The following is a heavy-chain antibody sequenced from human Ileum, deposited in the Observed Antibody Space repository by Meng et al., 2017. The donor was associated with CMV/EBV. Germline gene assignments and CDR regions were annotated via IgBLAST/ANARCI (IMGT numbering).Heavy chain of an antibody. D-gene: IGHD5-24*01. CDR2: VNNRGRT. J-gene: IGHJ1*01. V-gene: IGHV4-34*02. CDR3: ASGRLQFTPSALQH. CDR1: GEPLNGFF. Sequence: VQLQQWGAGLLKPSDTLSLTCAVSGEPLNGFFCSWIRQPPGRGLEWIGEVNNRGRTNYNPSLKSRLTISIDTSKRQLSLMVTSVTAADSAIYYCASGRLQFTPSALQHWGPGTLVTVSS.